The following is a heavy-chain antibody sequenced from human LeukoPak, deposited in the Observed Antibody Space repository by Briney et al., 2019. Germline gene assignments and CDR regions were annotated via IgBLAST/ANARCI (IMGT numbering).Heavy chain of an antibody. Sequence: GGSLRLSCAASGFTFSSYSMNWVRQAPGKGLEWVSSISSSSSYIYYADSVKGRFTISRDNAKNSLYLQMNSLRAEDTAVYYCARDSSDYYGGTSDYWGQGTLVTVSS. J-gene: IGHJ4*02. CDR3: ARDSSDYYGGTSDY. V-gene: IGHV3-21*01. CDR2: ISSSSSYI. CDR1: GFTFSSYS. D-gene: IGHD4-17*01.